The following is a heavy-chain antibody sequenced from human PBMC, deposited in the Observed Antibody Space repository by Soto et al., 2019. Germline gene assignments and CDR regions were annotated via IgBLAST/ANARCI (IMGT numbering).Heavy chain of an antibody. CDR3: ASYGSYHFDY. V-gene: IGHV4-59*01. J-gene: IGHJ4*02. D-gene: IGHD3-10*01. CDR1: GGYISSYY. CDR2: IYYSGST. Sequence: SETLSLTCTVSGGYISSYYGSWIRQPPGKGLEWIGYIYYSGSTNYNPSLKSRVTISVDTSKNQFSLKLSSVTAADTAVYYCASYGSYHFDYWGQGTLVTVSS.